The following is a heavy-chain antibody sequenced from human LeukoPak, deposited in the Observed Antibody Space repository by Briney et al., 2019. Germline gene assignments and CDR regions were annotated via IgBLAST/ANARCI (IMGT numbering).Heavy chain of an antibody. CDR1: GFTFDDYG. CDR3: ARDDGWNARGKGPDY. D-gene: IGHD1-1*01. V-gene: IGHV3-20*04. J-gene: IGHJ4*02. CDR2: INWNGGST. Sequence: GGSLRLSCAASGFTFDDYGMSWVRQAPGKGLEWVSGINWNGGSTGYADSVKGRFIISRDNAKNSLYLRMNSLRAEDTALYYCARDDGWNARGKGPDYWGQGTLVTVSS.